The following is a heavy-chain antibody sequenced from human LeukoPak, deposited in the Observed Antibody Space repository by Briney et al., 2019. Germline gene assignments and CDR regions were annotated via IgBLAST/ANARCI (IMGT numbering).Heavy chain of an antibody. J-gene: IGHJ4*02. D-gene: IGHD1-26*01. CDR3: ARARAGSYSATDY. V-gene: IGHV3-48*01. CDR1: GFTFSSFS. CDR2: ISSSGSTI. Sequence: PGGSLRLSCEVSGFTFSSFSMNWVRQAPGKGLEWVSYISSSGSTIYYADSMKGRFTISRDNAKNSLYLQMNSLRAEDTAVYYCARARAGSYSATDYWGQGTLVTVSS.